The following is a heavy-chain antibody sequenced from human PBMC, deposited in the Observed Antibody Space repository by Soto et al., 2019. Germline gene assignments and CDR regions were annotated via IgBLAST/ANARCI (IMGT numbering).Heavy chain of an antibody. J-gene: IGHJ5*02. CDR3: ARGGIVGVPAAIRGNWFDP. CDR1: GYTFTGYY. Sequence: ASVKVSCKASGYTFTGYYMHWVRQAPGQGLEWMGWINPNSGGTNYAQKFQGWVTMTRDTSISTAYMELSRLRSDDTAVYYCARGGIVGVPAAIRGNWFDPWGQGTPVNVS. D-gene: IGHD2-2*02. CDR2: INPNSGGT. V-gene: IGHV1-2*04.